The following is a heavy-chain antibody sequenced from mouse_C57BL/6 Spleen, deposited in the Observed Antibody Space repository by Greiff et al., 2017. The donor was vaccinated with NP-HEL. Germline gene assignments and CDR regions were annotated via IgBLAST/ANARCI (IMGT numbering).Heavy chain of an antibody. D-gene: IGHD2-5*01. Sequence: VQLQQSGAELVKPGASVKLSCKASGYTFTEYTIHWVKQRSGQGLEWIGWFYPGSGSIKYNEKFKDKATLTADNSSSTVYMELSRLTSEDSAGYCWARHEGYSNYRAWFADWGQGTLVTVSA. CDR1: GYTFTEYT. CDR3: ARHEGYSNYRAWFAD. CDR2: FYPGSGSI. V-gene: IGHV1-62-2*01. J-gene: IGHJ3*01.